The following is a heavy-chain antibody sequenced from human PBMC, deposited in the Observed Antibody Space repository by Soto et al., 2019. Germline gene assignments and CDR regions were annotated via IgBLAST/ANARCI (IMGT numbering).Heavy chain of an antibody. Sequence: ASVKVSCKASGGTFSSYAISWVRQAPGQGLEWMGGIIPIFGTANYAQKFQGRVTITADESTSTAYMELSSLRSEDTAVYYCARIEGSGYDFDYYYYGMDVRGQGTTVTVPS. D-gene: IGHD5-12*01. CDR1: GGTFSSYA. CDR3: ARIEGSGYDFDYYYYGMDV. V-gene: IGHV1-69*13. CDR2: IIPIFGTA. J-gene: IGHJ6*02.